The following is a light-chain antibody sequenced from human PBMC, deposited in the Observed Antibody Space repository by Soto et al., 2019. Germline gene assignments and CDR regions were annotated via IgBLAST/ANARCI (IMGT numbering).Light chain of an antibody. CDR3: QQYYTTPLT. Sequence: DIVMTQYPDSLAVSLGERATINCKSSQSVLYSSNNKNYLAWYQQKPGQPPKLLIYWASARESGVPDRFSGSGSGTDFTLTISSLQAEDVAVYYCQQYYTTPLTLGGGTKVDIK. J-gene: IGKJ4*01. CDR1: QSVLYSSNNKNY. CDR2: WAS. V-gene: IGKV4-1*01.